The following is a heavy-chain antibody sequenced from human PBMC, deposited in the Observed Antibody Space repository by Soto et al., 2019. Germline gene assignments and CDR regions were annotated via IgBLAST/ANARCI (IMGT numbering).Heavy chain of an antibody. CDR2: ISAYNGNT. V-gene: IGHV1-18*01. Sequence: VASVKVSCKASGYTFTSYGISWVRQAPGQGLEWMGWISAYNGNTNYAQKLQGRVTMTTDTSTSTAYMELRSLRSDDTAVYYCARDNRITIFGVVIPYYYYGMDVWGQGTTVTVSS. D-gene: IGHD3-3*01. CDR3: ARDNRITIFGVVIPYYYYGMDV. J-gene: IGHJ6*02. CDR1: GYTFTSYG.